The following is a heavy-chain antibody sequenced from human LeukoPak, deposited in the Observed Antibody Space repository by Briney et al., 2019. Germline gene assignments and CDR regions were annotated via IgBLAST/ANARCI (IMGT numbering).Heavy chain of an antibody. Sequence: SVKVSCKASGGTFSSYAISWVRQAPGQGLEWVGRIIPILGIANYAQKFQGRVTITADKSTSTAYMELSSLRSEDTAVYYCARDHPITIFGVVISDYFDYWGQGTLVTVSS. V-gene: IGHV1-69*04. CDR2: IIPILGIA. CDR1: GGTFSSYA. CDR3: ARDHPITIFGVVISDYFDY. D-gene: IGHD3-3*01. J-gene: IGHJ4*02.